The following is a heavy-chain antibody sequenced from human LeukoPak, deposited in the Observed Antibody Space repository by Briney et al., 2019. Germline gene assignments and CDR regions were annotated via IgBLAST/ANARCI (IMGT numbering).Heavy chain of an antibody. CDR3: AKGYYDWTYAFEI. J-gene: IGHJ3*02. V-gene: IGHV3-30*18. D-gene: IGHD3-22*01. Sequence: GGSLRLSCAASGFTFSSYGMYWVRQAPGKGLEWVAVISYDGSNKYYADSVKGRFTISRDNSKNTLYLQMNSLRAEDTAVYYCAKGYYDWTYAFEIWGQGTMVTVSS. CDR2: ISYDGSNK. CDR1: GFTFSSYG.